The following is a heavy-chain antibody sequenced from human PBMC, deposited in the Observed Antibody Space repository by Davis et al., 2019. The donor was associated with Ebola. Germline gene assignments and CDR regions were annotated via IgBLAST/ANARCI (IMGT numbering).Heavy chain of an antibody. D-gene: IGHD3-9*01. CDR3: ASLDILTSMNV. Sequence: MPSETLSLTCAVSGGSISSSNWWSWVRQPPGKGLEWIGEIYHSGSTYYNPSLKSRVTISVDRSKNQFSLKLSSVTAADTAVYYCASLDILTSMNVWGQGTTVTVSS. CDR2: IYHSGST. CDR1: GGSISSSNW. V-gene: IGHV4-4*02. J-gene: IGHJ6*02.